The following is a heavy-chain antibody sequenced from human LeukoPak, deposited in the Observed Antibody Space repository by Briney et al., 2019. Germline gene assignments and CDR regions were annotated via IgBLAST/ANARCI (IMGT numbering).Heavy chain of an antibody. CDR2: ISSSGSTT. V-gene: IGHV3-11*01. J-gene: IGHJ4*02. D-gene: IGHD6-19*01. CDR1: GFTFSSYA. Sequence: PGGSLRLSCAASGFTFSSYAMSWIRQAPGKGLEWVSYISSSGSTTYYADSVKGRFTISRDNAKNSLYLQMNSLRAEDTVVYYCARVSSGWYKSFGYWGQGTLVTVSS. CDR3: ARVSSGWYKSFGY.